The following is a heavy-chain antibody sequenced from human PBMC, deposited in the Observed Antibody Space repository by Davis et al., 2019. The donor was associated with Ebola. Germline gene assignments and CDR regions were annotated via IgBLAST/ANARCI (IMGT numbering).Heavy chain of an antibody. J-gene: IGHJ3*02. CDR3: ARGGELRAFDI. CDR2: INAGNGNT. Sequence: AASAKVSCKASGYTFTSYAMHWVRQAPGQRLEWMGWINAGNGNTKYSQKFQGRVTITRDTSASTAYMELSSLRSEDTAVYYCARGGELRAFDIWGQGTMVTVSS. V-gene: IGHV1-3*01. D-gene: IGHD1-26*01. CDR1: GYTFTSYA.